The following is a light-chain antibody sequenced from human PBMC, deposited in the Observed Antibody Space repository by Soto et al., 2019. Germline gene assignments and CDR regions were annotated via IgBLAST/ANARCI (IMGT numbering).Light chain of an antibody. Sequence: IQMTQSPATLSVSPGERATLSCRASQTIYGNVAWYQQRPGQAPRLLIYRASARATGIPARFSGSGSGTEFTLTIGSLQSEDSAVYYCQQYQNLWTFGQGTKVEIK. CDR2: RAS. V-gene: IGKV3-15*01. J-gene: IGKJ1*01. CDR1: QTIYGN. CDR3: QQYQNLWT.